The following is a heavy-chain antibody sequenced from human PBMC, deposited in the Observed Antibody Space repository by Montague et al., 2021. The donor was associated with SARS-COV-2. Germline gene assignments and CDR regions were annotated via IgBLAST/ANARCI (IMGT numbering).Heavy chain of an antibody. CDR1: GFTFNSYA. V-gene: IGHV3-23*01. J-gene: IGHJ4*02. CDR3: ANHGGLLRTFDWSY. CDR2: IGGSGDYT. Sequence: SLRLSCAASGFTFNSYAMSWDRQAPGKGLEWVSGIGGSGDYTHYADSVRGRFTISRDNSKNTLFLQMDNLRADDTAVYYCANHGGLLRTFDWSYWGQGTLVTVSS. D-gene: IGHD3-9*01.